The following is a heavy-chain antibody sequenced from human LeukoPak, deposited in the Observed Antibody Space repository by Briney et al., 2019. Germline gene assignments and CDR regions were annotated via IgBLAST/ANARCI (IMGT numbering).Heavy chain of an antibody. CDR1: GYTFTSYD. Sequence: GASVKVSCKASGYTFTSYDINWVRQATGQGLEWMGWMNPNSGNTGYAQKFQGRVTMTRNTSISTAYMELSSLRSEDTAVYYCAIRSGRYGDAFDIWGQGTMVTVSS. V-gene: IGHV1-8*01. D-gene: IGHD6-19*01. CDR3: AIRSGRYGDAFDI. J-gene: IGHJ3*02. CDR2: MNPNSGNT.